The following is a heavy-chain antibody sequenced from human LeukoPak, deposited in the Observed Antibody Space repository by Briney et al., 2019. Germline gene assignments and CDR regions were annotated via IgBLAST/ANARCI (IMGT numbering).Heavy chain of an antibody. J-gene: IGHJ4*02. CDR3: ATGAGCGY. V-gene: IGHV3-7*03. D-gene: IGHD6-19*01. CDR2: IKQDGSES. CDR1: GFTFSSYW. Sequence: GGSLRLSCAASGFTFSSYWMTWVRQAPGKGLEWVANIKQDGSESNYVDSVKGRFTISRDNAKNSLYLQMNTLRDEDTAVYYCATGAGCGYWGQGTPVTVSS.